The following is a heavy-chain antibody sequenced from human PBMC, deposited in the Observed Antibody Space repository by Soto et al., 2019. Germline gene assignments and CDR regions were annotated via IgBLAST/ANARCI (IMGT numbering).Heavy chain of an antibody. Sequence: QVQLQQWGAGLLKPSETLSLTCAVYGGSFSGYYWSWIRQPPGKGLEWIGEINHSGSTNYNPSLKSRVTISVDTSKNQFSLKLSSVTAADTAVYYCARRYLSISPSVGRSNWFDPWGQGTLVTVSS. V-gene: IGHV4-34*01. CDR2: INHSGST. CDR1: GGSFSGYY. CDR3: ARRYLSISPSVGRSNWFDP. D-gene: IGHD1-26*01. J-gene: IGHJ5*02.